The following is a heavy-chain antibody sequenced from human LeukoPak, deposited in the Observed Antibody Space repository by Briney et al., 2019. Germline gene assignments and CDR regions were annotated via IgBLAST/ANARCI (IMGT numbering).Heavy chain of an antibody. J-gene: IGHJ4*02. CDR3: AKAQGDGYISYLN. Sequence: GGSLRLSCAASGFTVSSNYKSWVRQAPGKGLEWVSAISGSGGSTYYADSVKGRFTISRDNSKNTLYLQMNGLRAEDTAVYYCAKAQGDGYISYLNWGQGTLVTVSS. CDR1: GFTVSSNY. CDR2: ISGSGGST. D-gene: IGHD5-24*01. V-gene: IGHV3-23*01.